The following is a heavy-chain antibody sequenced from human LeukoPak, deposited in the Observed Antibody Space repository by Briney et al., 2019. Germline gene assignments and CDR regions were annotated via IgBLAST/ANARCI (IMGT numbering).Heavy chain of an antibody. CDR1: GFNFMRYA. V-gene: IGHV3-23*01. CDR3: ARSRSVSVAGTSDY. CDR2: VSSDGDT. Sequence: GGSLRLSCAASGFNFMRYAMSWVRQAPGKGVEWVSSVSSDGDTYYTDSVKGRFTISRDVSTNTLFLQMISLRAGDTALYYCARSRSVSVAGTSDYWGQGTLVIVSS. D-gene: IGHD6-19*01. J-gene: IGHJ4*02.